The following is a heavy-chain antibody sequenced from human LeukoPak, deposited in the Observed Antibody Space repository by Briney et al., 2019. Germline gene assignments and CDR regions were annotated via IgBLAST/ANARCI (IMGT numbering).Heavy chain of an antibody. V-gene: IGHV4-34*01. CDR1: GGSFSGYY. CDR2: INHSGST. D-gene: IGHD6-6*01. J-gene: IGHJ4*02. Sequence: SETLSLTCAVYGGSFSGYYWSWIRQPPGKGLEWIGEINHSGSTNYNPSLKSRVTISVDTSKNQFSLKLSSVTAADTAVYYCARGDELIAARQIDYWAREPWSPSPQ. CDR3: ARGDELIAARQIDY.